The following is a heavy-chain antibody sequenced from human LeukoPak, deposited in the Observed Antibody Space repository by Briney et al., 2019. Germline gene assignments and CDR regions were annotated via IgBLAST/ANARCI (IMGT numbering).Heavy chain of an antibody. J-gene: IGHJ4*02. CDR3: AKDSRTGSPRAFGY. Sequence: PGGSLRLSCEASGFPFSAYAMTWVRQAPGKGLEWVSTISSGGASTFYADSVKGRFTISKDNSKNTLYLQMSSLGAEDTALYYCAKDSRTGSPRAFGYWGQGVLVTVSS. V-gene: IGHV3-23*01. CDR2: ISSGGAST. CDR1: GFPFSAYA. D-gene: IGHD1-26*01.